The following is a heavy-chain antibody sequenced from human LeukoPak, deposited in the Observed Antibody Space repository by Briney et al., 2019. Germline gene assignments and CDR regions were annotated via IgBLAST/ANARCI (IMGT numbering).Heavy chain of an antibody. CDR2: IIPIFGIA. CDR3: ARGGPDFFMDV. CDR1: GGTFSSYA. J-gene: IGHJ6*02. V-gene: IGHV1-69*04. Sequence: ASVKVSCKASGGTFSSYAISWVRQAPGQGLEWMGRIIPIFGIANYAQKFQGRVTITADKSTSTAYMEQSSLRSEDTAVYYCARGGPDFFMDVWGQGTTVTVSS.